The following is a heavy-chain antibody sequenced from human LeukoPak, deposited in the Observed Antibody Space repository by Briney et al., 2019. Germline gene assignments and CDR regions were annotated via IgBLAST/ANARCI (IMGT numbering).Heavy chain of an antibody. CDR2: INPSGGST. CDR3: ARDHGSAYYRAPRH. CDR1: GCIFTNYY. Sequence: PMASVKVSCKASGCIFTNYYMHWVRQAPGQGLEWMGTINPSGGSTTYAQKFQGRVTMTRDTSTSTVYMELSSLRSEDTAVYYCARDHGSAYYRAPRHWGQGTLVTVSS. J-gene: IGHJ4*02. V-gene: IGHV1-46*01. D-gene: IGHD3-10*01.